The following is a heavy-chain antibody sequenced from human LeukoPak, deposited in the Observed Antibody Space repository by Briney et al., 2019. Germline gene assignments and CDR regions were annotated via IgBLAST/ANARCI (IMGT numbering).Heavy chain of an antibody. D-gene: IGHD5-18*01. CDR2: IYYTGTT. Sequence: SETLSLTCTVSGGSITSTHYYWGWIRQPPGKGLEWIGSIYYTGTTNYNPSLKSRVTISVDTSKNQFSLKLSSVTAADTAVYYCASFLYSCGYTYWGQGTLVTVSS. CDR3: ASFLYSCGYTY. J-gene: IGHJ4*02. CDR1: GGSITSTHYY. V-gene: IGHV4-39*07.